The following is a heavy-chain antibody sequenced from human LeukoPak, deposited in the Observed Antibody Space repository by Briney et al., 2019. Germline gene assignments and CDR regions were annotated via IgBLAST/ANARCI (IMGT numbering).Heavy chain of an antibody. CDR2: IYYSGST. D-gene: IGHD4-17*01. J-gene: IGHJ6*02. Sequence: SETLSLTCTVSGGSISSGGYYWSWIRQHPGKGLEWIGYIYYSGSTYYNPSLKSRVTISVDTSKNQFSLKLSSVTAADTAVYYCARERGDYGDYDGYYYHGMDVWGQGTTVTVSS. V-gene: IGHV4-31*03. CDR3: ARERGDYGDYDGYYYHGMDV. CDR1: GGSISSGGYY.